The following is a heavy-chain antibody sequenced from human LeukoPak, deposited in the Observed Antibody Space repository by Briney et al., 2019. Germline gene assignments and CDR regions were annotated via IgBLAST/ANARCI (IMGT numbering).Heavy chain of an antibody. D-gene: IGHD3-3*02. CDR1: GVSINSVHYY. J-gene: IGHJ3*02. CDR3: ATESVFAKAFDI. CDR2: IHYSENT. Sequence: PSETLSLTCTVSGVSINSVHYYWSWLRQSPGRGLEWIGYIHYSENTYYNPSLKSRVTISVDMSKDQFSLQLYSVTAADTAVYYCATESVFAKAFDIWGQGTMVTVSS. V-gene: IGHV4-30-4*01.